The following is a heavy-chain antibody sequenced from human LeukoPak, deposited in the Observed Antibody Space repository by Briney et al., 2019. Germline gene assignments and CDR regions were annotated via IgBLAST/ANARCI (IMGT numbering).Heavy chain of an antibody. Sequence: PGGSLRLSCAASGFTFSSYWMSWVRQAPGKGLEWVANIKQDGSEKYYVDSVKGRFTISRDNAKNSLYLQMNSLRAEDTAVYYCARQDDSSGYYRQLLDYWGQGTLVTVSS. CDR3: ARQDDSSGYYRQLLDY. J-gene: IGHJ4*02. CDR2: IKQDGSEK. D-gene: IGHD3-22*01. V-gene: IGHV3-7*01. CDR1: GFTFSSYW.